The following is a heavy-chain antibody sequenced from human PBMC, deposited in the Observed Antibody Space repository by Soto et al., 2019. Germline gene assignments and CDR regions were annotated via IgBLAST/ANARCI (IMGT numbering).Heavy chain of an antibody. J-gene: IGHJ4*02. CDR1: GGSISNYY. CDR2: IYSSGST. CDR3: ARDHPHSYGVYYFDY. D-gene: IGHD5-18*01. Sequence: PSETLSLTCTVSGGSISNYYWNWIRQSPGKGLEWIGYIYSSGSTHYNPSLQNRVTISIDTSKNQASLNVNSVTAADTAVYYCARDHPHSYGVYYFDYWGQGTPVTVSS. V-gene: IGHV4-59*01.